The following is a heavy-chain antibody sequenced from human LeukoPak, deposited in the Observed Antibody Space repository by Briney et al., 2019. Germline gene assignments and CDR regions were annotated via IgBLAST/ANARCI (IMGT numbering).Heavy chain of an antibody. Sequence: SQTLSLTCAVSGGSISSGGYSWSWIRQAPGKGLEWIGYIYHSGSTYYNPSLKSRVTISVDRSKNQFSLKLSSVTAADTAVYYCARAPRYCTNGVCYTNWFDPWGQGTLVTVSS. CDR3: ARAPRYCTNGVCYTNWFDP. CDR2: IYHSGST. V-gene: IGHV4-30-2*01. J-gene: IGHJ5*02. D-gene: IGHD2-8*01. CDR1: GGSISSGGYS.